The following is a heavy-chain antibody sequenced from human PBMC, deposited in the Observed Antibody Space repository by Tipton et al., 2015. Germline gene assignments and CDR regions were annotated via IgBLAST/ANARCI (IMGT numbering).Heavy chain of an antibody. CDR2: IYYSGST. J-gene: IGHJ6*02. D-gene: IGHD3-10*01. CDR1: GGSISSGDYY. Sequence: TLSLTCTVSGGSISSGDYYWSWIRQHPGKGLEWIGYIYYSGSTYYNPSLKSRVTISVDTSKNQFSLKLSSVTAADTAVYYCARVGYYYGSGSYYHYYYYYGMDVWGQGTTVTVSS. V-gene: IGHV4-31*03. CDR3: ARVGYYYGSGSYYHYYYYYGMDV.